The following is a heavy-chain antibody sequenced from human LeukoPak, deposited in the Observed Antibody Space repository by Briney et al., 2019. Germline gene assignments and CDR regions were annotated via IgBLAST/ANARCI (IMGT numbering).Heavy chain of an antibody. CDR2: ISSSGNSI. CDR3: ARENHGSLDY. V-gene: IGHV3-48*03. CDR1: GFTFSSYE. D-gene: IGHD1-14*01. J-gene: IGHJ4*02. Sequence: GGSLRLSCAASGFTFSSYEMNWVRQAPGKGLEWVSYISSSGNSIYYADSVMGRFTISRDNAKNSLYLQVNSLRVEDTAVYYCARENHGSLDYWGQGTLVTVSS.